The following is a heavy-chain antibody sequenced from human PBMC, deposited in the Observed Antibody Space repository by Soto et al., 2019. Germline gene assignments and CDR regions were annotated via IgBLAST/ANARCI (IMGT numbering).Heavy chain of an antibody. Sequence: EVQLLESGGGLVQPGGSLRLSCAASGFTFNSYAMHWVRQAPGKGLEWVSVISGFSAGSASTYFADSVKGRFIISRDNSNNTLYIQRNNLRAEDTALYYCARVPLFFGRDDCDFWGHGTVVTVSS. J-gene: IGHJ3*01. D-gene: IGHD3-10*01. CDR2: ISGFSAGSAST. V-gene: IGHV3-23*01. CDR1: GFTFNSYA. CDR3: ARVPLFFGRDDCDF.